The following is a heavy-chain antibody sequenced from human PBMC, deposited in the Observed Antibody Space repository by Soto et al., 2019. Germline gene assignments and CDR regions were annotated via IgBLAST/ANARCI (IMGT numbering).Heavy chain of an antibody. CDR3: ARDPPYYDFWSGYYGAHAFDI. CDR2: IIPNNGTT. V-gene: IGHV1-18*03. Sequence: ASVKVSCKASGGTFSSYAISWVLQAPGQGLEWMGWIIPNNGTTNYAQKLQGRVTMTTDTSTSTAYMELRSLRSDDMAVYYCARDPPYYDFWSGYYGAHAFDIWGQGTMVTVSS. J-gene: IGHJ3*02. D-gene: IGHD3-3*01. CDR1: GGTFSSYA.